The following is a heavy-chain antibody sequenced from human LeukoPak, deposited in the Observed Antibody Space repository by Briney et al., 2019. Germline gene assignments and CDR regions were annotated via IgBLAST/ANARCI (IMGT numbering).Heavy chain of an antibody. V-gene: IGHV3-33*01. J-gene: IGHJ3*02. CDR1: GFTFSNYA. D-gene: IGHD3-10*01. CDR3: ARVRDQWLNEAFDI. Sequence: GGSLRLSCAASGFTFSNYAMHWVRQAPGKGLEWVAALWYDGTNEYYADSVKGRFTISRDNAKNTLSLQMNTLRAEDTAVYYCARVRDQWLNEAFDIWGQGTTVTVSS. CDR2: LWYDGTNE.